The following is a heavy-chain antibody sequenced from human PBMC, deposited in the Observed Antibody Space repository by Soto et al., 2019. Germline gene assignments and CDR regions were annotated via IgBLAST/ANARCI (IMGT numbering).Heavy chain of an antibody. J-gene: IGHJ6*02. Sequence: GGSLRLSCTACGFTFGDYAMSWFRQAPGQGLEWVGFIRSKAYGGTTEYAASVKGRFTISRDDSKSIAYLQMNSLKTEDTAVYYCTRDFSAARHYYYYGMDVWGQGTTVTVSS. CDR1: GFTFGDYA. CDR3: TRDFSAARHYYYYGMDV. D-gene: IGHD6-6*01. CDR2: IRSKAYGGTT. V-gene: IGHV3-49*03.